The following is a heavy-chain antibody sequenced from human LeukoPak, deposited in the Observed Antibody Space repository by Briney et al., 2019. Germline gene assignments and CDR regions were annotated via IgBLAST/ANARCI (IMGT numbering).Heavy chain of an antibody. CDR2: LSGTGNTV. Sequence: GGSLRLSCTVSGFAFGDYAMSWFRQGPGKGLEWVSALSGTGNTVYDANSVKGRFTISRDNSRNTLSLQMNSLRGEDTALYYCAKFSAPSGGSAGWPWVIDSWGQGTLVTVSS. D-gene: IGHD3-16*01. CDR3: AKFSAPSGGSAGWPWVIDS. V-gene: IGHV3-23*01. J-gene: IGHJ5*02. CDR1: GFAFGDYA.